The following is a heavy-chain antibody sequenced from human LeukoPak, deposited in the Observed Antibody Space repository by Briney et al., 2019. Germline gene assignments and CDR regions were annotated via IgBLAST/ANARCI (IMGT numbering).Heavy chain of an antibody. D-gene: IGHD1-26*01. Sequence: GGSLRLSCAASGFTFSKYTIHWVRQAPGKGLEYVSAISSNGGTTYHANSVKGRFTISRDNSKNTPYLQMGSLRPEDMAVYYCARDLGVAGALDYWGQGTLVTVSS. CDR3: ARDLGVAGALDY. CDR2: ISSNGGTT. CDR1: GFTFSKYT. J-gene: IGHJ4*01. V-gene: IGHV3-64*01.